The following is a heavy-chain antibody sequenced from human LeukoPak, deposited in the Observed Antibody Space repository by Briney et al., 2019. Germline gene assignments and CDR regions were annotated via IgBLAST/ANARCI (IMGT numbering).Heavy chain of an antibody. J-gene: IGHJ4*02. D-gene: IGHD3-10*01. CDR1: GFTFSSYA. Sequence: GGSLRLSCAASGFTFSSYAMHWVRQAPGKGLEWVAVISYDGSNKYYADSVKGRFTISRDNSKNTLYLQMNSLRAEDTAVYYCARADRRFRFGELSLYFDYWGQGTLVTVSS. CDR2: ISYDGSNK. V-gene: IGHV3-30-3*01. CDR3: ARADRRFRFGELSLYFDY.